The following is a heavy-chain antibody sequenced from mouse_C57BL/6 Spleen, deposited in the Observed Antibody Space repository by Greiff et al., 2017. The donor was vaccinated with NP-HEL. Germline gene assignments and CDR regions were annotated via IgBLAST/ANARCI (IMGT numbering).Heavy chain of an antibody. D-gene: IGHD3-2*02. J-gene: IGHJ2*01. CDR1: GFTFSDYG. CDR3: ARWTAQDYFDY. CDR2: ISSGSSTL. V-gene: IGHV5-17*01. Sequence: DVKLVESGGGLVKPGGSLKLSCAASGFTFSDYGMHWVRQAPEKGLEWVAYISSGSSTLYYADTVKGRFTISRDNAKNTLFLQMTSLRSEDTAMYYCARWTAQDYFDYWGQGTTLTVSS.